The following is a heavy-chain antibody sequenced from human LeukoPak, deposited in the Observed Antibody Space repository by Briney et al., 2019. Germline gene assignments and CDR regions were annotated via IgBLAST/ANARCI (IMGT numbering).Heavy chain of an antibody. J-gene: IGHJ3*02. CDR3: ARAYTGGITGTTPLYAFDI. CDR1: GGSFSGYY. CDR2: INHSGST. V-gene: IGHV4-34*01. Sequence: KASETLSLTCAVYGGSFSGYYWSWIRQPPGKGLEWIGEINHSGSTNYNPSLKSRVTISVDRSKNQFSLKLSSVTAADTAVYYCARAYTGGITGTTPLYAFDIWGQGTMVTVSS. D-gene: IGHD1-7*01.